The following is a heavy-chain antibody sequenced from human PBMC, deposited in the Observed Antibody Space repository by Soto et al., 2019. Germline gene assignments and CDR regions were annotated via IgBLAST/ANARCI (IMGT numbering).Heavy chain of an antibody. Sequence: SLRLSCAASGFTFDDYAMHWVRQAPGKGLEWVSGISWNSGSIGYADSVKGRFTISRDNAKNSLYLQMNSLRAEDTALYYCAKLGFGSSWGYYYYYMDVWGKGTTVTVSS. J-gene: IGHJ6*03. CDR2: ISWNSGSI. CDR1: GFTFDDYA. CDR3: AKLGFGSSWGYYYYYMDV. V-gene: IGHV3-9*01. D-gene: IGHD6-13*01.